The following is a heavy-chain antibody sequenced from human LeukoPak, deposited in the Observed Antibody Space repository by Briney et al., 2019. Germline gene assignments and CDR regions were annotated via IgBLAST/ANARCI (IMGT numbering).Heavy chain of an antibody. D-gene: IGHD1-7*01. Sequence: KPGGSLRLSCAASGFTFSSYSMNLVRQAPGKGLEWVSYISSSGSSIYYADSVKGRFTMSRDNAKNSLYLQMNSLSAEDTAVYYCTRPRTGTTDYWGQGTLVTVSS. V-gene: IGHV3-21*01. J-gene: IGHJ4*02. CDR1: GFTFSSYS. CDR3: TRPRTGTTDY. CDR2: ISSSGSSI.